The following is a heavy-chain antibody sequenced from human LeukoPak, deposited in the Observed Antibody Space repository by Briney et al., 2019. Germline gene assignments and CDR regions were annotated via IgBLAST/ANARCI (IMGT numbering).Heavy chain of an antibody. D-gene: IGHD3-10*01. CDR3: ARDWRNGSGSSLFDY. CDR2: IYTSGST. J-gene: IGHJ4*02. V-gene: IGHV4-4*07. CDR1: GGSISSYY. Sequence: PSQTLSLTCTVSGGSISSYYWSWIRQPAGKGLEWIGRIYTSGSTTYNPSLKSRVTMSVDTSKNQFSLKLSCVTAADTAVYYCARDWRNGSGSSLFDYWGQGTMVTVSS.